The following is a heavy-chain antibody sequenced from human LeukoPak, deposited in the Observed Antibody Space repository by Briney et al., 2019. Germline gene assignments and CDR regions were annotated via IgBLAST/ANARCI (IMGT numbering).Heavy chain of an antibody. CDR2: IYYSGST. Sequence: HSQTLSLTCIVSGGSISSGDYYWSWIRQPPGKGLEWIGYIYYSGSTYYNPSLKSRVTISVDTSKNQFSLKLSCGTAGDTAVYYCVQGGGGAVAAQVSPLDYWGQGTLVTVSS. CDR3: VQGGGGAVAAQVSPLDY. CDR1: GGSISSGDYY. V-gene: IGHV4-30-4*01. D-gene: IGHD6-19*01. J-gene: IGHJ4*02.